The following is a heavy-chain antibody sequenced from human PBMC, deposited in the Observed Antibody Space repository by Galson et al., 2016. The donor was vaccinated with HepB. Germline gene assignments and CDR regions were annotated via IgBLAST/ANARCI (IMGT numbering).Heavy chain of an antibody. D-gene: IGHD3-3*01. V-gene: IGHV3-23*01. CDR1: GFTYRKYD. CDR2: ISGRGDKI. J-gene: IGHJ5*02. Sequence: SLRLSCAASGFTYRKYDMSWLRQAPGKGLEWLADISGRGDKIVYADSVRGRFTISRDNYKNTVFLQMASLRVEDTALYYCAGSWTWGQGALVTVSS. CDR3: AGSWT.